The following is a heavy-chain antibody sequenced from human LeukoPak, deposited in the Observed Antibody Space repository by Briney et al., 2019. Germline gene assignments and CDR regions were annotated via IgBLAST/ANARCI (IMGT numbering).Heavy chain of an antibody. Sequence: SVKVSCKASGGTFSSYAISWVRQAPGQGLEWMGGIIPIFGTANYAQKFQGRVTITADESTSTAYMELSSLRSEDTAVYYCARGVLRFAGWFDPWGQGTLVTVSS. V-gene: IGHV1-69*01. CDR1: GGTFSSYA. J-gene: IGHJ5*02. D-gene: IGHD2-15*01. CDR2: IIPIFGTA. CDR3: ARGVLRFAGWFDP.